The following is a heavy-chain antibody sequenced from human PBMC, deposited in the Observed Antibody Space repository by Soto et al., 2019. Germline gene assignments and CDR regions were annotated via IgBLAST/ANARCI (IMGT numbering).Heavy chain of an antibody. CDR2: VFSGGST. CDR3: ASDQGGCDY. V-gene: IGHV3-66*01. CDR1: GFTVSSNY. J-gene: IGHJ4*02. Sequence: EVQLVESGGGLVQPGGSLRLSCVASGFTVSSNYMSWVRQAPGKGLEWVSVVFSGGSTYYADSVKGRFTISSYNSKNTLYLHMMSVRAEDTAVYAGASDQGGCDYWGQGNLCSVCS.